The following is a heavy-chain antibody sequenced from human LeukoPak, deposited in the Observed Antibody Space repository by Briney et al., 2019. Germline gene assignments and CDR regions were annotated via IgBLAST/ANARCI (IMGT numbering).Heavy chain of an antibody. Sequence: TGGSLRLSCAASGFTFRSYWMHCVRQVPGKGLVWVSLINSDGTTSHADSVKGRFTISRDNAKNTLYLQMNSLRAEDTAVYYCARSAADAFDYWGQGTLVTVSS. CDR1: GFTFRSYW. CDR2: INSDGTT. CDR3: ARSAADAFDY. V-gene: IGHV3-74*01. J-gene: IGHJ4*02.